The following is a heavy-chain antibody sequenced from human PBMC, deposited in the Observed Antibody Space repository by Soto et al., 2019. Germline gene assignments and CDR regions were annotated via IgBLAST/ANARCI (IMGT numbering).Heavy chain of an antibody. CDR2: INHSGST. CDR1: GGSFSGYY. J-gene: IGHJ6*02. D-gene: IGHD3-10*01. V-gene: IGHV4-34*01. Sequence: SETLSLTCAVYGGSFSGYYWSWIGQPPGKGLEWIGEINHSGSTNYNPSLKSRVTISVDTSKNQFSLKLSSVTAADTAVYYCARGELLLWFGELLDYYGMDVWGQGTTVTVSS. CDR3: ARGELLLWFGELLDYYGMDV.